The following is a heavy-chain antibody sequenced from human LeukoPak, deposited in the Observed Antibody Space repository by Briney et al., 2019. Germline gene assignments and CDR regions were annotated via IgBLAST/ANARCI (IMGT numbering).Heavy chain of an antibody. J-gene: IGHJ4*02. CDR1: GGSIINYY. Sequence: SETLSLTCTVSGGSIINYYWSWIRQPPGKGLEWIGNIYYNGSTNYNPSLKSRVTISVDTSKNQFSLKLTSVTAADTAVYYCARHISSGGTYAHFDYWGQGTLVTVSS. CDR2: IYYNGST. D-gene: IGHD1-26*01. V-gene: IGHV4-59*08. CDR3: ARHISSGGTYAHFDY.